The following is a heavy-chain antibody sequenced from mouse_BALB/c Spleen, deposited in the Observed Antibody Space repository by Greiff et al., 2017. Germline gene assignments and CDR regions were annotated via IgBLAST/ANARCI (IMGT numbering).Heavy chain of an antibody. CDR1: GFTFSSYT. CDR3: TRDYYVMDY. J-gene: IGHJ4*01. CDR2: ISSGGSYT. V-gene: IGHV5-6-4*01. Sequence: EVMLVESGGGLVKPGGSLKLSCAASGFTFSSYTMSWVRQTPEKRLEWVATISSGGSYTYYPDSVKGRFTISRDNAKNTLYLQMSSLKSEDTAMYYCTRDYYVMDYWGQGTSVTVSS.